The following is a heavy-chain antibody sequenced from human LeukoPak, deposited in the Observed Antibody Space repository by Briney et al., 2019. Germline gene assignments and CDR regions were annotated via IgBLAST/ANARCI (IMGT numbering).Heavy chain of an antibody. D-gene: IGHD5-12*01. CDR3: AREMGGYPFDY. Sequence: GGSLRLSCATSGFTFRNYFMHWVRQAPGKGLEWVSVIYSGGSTYYADSVKGRFTISRDNSKNTLYLQMNGLRAGDTAVYYCAREMGGYPFDYWGQGTLVTVSS. CDR2: IYSGGST. V-gene: IGHV3-66*01. CDR1: GFTFRNYF. J-gene: IGHJ4*02.